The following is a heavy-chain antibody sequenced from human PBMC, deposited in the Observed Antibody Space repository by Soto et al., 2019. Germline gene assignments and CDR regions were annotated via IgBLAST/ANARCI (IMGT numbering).Heavy chain of an antibody. V-gene: IGHV3-30*18. CDR3: AKSSQDVLRFLEWLFQFDY. J-gene: IGHJ4*02. Sequence: QVQLVESGGGVVQPGRSLRISCAASGFTFSSYGMHWVRQAPGKGLEWVAVISYDGSNKYYADSVKGRFTISRDNSKNTLYLQMNSLRAEDTAVYYCAKSSQDVLRFLEWLFQFDYWGQGTLVTVSS. CDR2: ISYDGSNK. CDR1: GFTFSSYG. D-gene: IGHD3-3*01.